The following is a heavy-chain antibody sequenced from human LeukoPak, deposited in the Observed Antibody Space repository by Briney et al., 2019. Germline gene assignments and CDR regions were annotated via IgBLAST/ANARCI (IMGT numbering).Heavy chain of an antibody. CDR3: ARWSRDGSGSYLGYYFDY. D-gene: IGHD3-10*01. Sequence: GGSLRLSCAASGFTFSSYGMHWVRQAPGKGLEWVAFIRYDGSNKYYADSVKGRFTISRDNAKNSLYLQMNSLRAEDTAVYYCARWSRDGSGSYLGYYFDYWGQGTLVTVSS. CDR2: IRYDGSNK. V-gene: IGHV3-30*02. J-gene: IGHJ4*02. CDR1: GFTFSSYG.